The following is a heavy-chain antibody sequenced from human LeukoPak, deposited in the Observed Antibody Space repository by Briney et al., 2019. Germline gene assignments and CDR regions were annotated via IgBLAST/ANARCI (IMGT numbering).Heavy chain of an antibody. J-gene: IGHJ4*02. CDR3: ARVHDYYDSSGYSN. D-gene: IGHD3-22*01. CDR1: GFSINSNY. CDR2: IYSGGST. V-gene: IGHV3-53*01. Sequence: GGSLRLSCAASGFSINSNYMSWVRQAPGKGLEWVSIIYSGGSTYYEDSVKGRFTISRDNAKNSLYLQMNSLRAEDTAVYYCARVHDYYDSSGYSNWGQGTLVTVSS.